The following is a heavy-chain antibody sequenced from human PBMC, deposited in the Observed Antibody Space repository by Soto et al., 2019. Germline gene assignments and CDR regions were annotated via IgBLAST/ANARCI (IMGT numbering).Heavy chain of an antibody. V-gene: IGHV3-21*02. CDR3: VRENEMAGATSAFEY. CDR1: GFRFNSYS. J-gene: IGHJ4*02. D-gene: IGHD1-26*01. Sequence: EVQLVESGGGLGKPGGSLRVSCEASGFRFNSYSMNWVRQAPQKGLEWVSLIDARSNYIYYADSVKGRFTISRDNARNSLYLQMDSLRVEDTAVYYCVRENEMAGATSAFEYWGQGTPVTVSS. CDR2: IDARSNYI.